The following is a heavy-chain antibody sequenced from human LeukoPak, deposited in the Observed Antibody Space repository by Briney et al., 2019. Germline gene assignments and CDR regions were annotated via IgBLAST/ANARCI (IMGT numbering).Heavy chain of an antibody. CDR2: IYYSGST. D-gene: IGHD4-11*01. CDR1: GGSISSSSYY. V-gene: IGHV4-39*01. J-gene: IGHJ4*02. CDR3: ARLPRATVTTTGFDY. Sequence: PSESLSLTCTVSGGSISSSSYYWGWIRQHPGKGLEWIGNIYYSGSTYYNPYLKSRVTRSVDTSKNQFSLKLSSVTAADTAVYYCARLPRATVTTTGFDYWGQGTLVTVSS.